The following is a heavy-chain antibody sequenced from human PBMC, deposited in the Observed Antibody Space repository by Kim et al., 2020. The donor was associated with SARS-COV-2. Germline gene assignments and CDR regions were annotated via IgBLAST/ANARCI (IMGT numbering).Heavy chain of an antibody. CDR1: GFTFSSYG. J-gene: IGHJ4*02. D-gene: IGHD3-16*01. CDR2: ISYDGSNK. CDR3: AKLGLGLPGPYYFDY. Sequence: GGSLRLSCAASGFTFSSYGMHWVRQAPGKGLEWVAVISYDGSNKYYADSVKGRFTISRDNSKNTLYLQMNSLRAEDTAVYYCAKLGLGLPGPYYFDYWGQGTLVTVSS. V-gene: IGHV3-30*18.